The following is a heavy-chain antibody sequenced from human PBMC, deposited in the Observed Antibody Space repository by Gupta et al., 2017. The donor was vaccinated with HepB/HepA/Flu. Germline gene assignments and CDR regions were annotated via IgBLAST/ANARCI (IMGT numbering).Heavy chain of an antibody. CDR3: ARVKSRRVATSFDY. D-gene: IGHD5-12*01. Sequence: GEINHSGSTNYNPSLKSRVTISVDTSKNQFSLKLSSVTAADTAVYYCARVKSRRVATSFDYWGQGTLVTVS. CDR2: INHSGST. V-gene: IGHV4-34*01. J-gene: IGHJ4*02.